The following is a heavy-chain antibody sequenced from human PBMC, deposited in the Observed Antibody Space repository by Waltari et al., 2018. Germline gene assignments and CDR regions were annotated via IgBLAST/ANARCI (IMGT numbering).Heavy chain of an antibody. CDR3: ARDPDLYDFWSGYSDY. CDR2: IIPILGIA. D-gene: IGHD3-3*01. CDR1: GGTFSRYT. Sequence: QVQLVQSGAEVKKPGSSVKVSCKASGGTFSRYTISWVRQAPGQGLEWMGRIIPILGIANYAQKFQGRVTITADKSTSTAYMELSSLRSEDTAVYYCARDPDLYDFWSGYSDYWGQGTLVTVSS. V-gene: IGHV1-69*08. J-gene: IGHJ4*02.